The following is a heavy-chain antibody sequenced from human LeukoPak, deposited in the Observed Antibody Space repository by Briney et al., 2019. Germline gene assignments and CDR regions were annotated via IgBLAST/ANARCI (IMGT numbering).Heavy chain of an antibody. CDR1: GFSFSNYG. J-gene: IGHJ3*02. CDR2: IRIDGSDK. D-gene: IGHD5-18*01. Sequence: PGGSLRLSCAATGFSFSNYGMHRVRQAPGKGLEWVAFIRIDGSDKYYADSVKGRFTFSRDNPKNTLYLQMNSLRAEDTAVYYCAKDRGYSLCVFDIWGQGTMVTVSS. CDR3: AKDRGYSLCVFDI. V-gene: IGHV3-30*02.